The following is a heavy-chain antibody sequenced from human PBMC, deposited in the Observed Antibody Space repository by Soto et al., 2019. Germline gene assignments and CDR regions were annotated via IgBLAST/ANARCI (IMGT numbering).Heavy chain of an antibody. V-gene: IGHV5-10-1*01. J-gene: IGHJ6*02. CDR3: ARLPSPIAARPSIHYGMDV. D-gene: IGHD6-6*01. CDR1: GYGFTSYW. Sequence: PGESLKISCKGSGYGFTSYWISWVRQMPGKGLEWMGRIDPSDSYTNYSPSFQGHVTISADKSISTAYLQWSSLKASDTAMYYCARLPSPIAARPSIHYGMDVWGQGTTVTVSS. CDR2: IDPSDSYT.